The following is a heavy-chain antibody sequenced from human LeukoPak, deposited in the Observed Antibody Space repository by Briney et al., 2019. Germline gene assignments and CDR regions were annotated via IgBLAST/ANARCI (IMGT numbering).Heavy chain of an antibody. D-gene: IGHD3-22*01. Sequence: ASVKVSCKASGYTFTSYDINWVRQATGQGLEWMGWMNPNSGNTGYAQKFQGRVTMTRNTSISTAYMELSSLRSEDTAMYYCARGQWNYYDSSGGEFDYWGQGTLVTVSS. CDR1: GYTFTSYD. J-gene: IGHJ4*02. CDR2: MNPNSGNT. V-gene: IGHV1-8*01. CDR3: ARGQWNYYDSSGGEFDY.